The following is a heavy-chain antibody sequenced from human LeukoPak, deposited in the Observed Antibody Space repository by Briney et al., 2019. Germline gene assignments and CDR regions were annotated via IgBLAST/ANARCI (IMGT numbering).Heavy chain of an antibody. Sequence: PGGSLRLSCAASGLTVSSNYMSWVRQAPGKGLEWVSGISTGSTYYADSVKGRFTISRDNSKNTLFLQMNSLRAEDTAVYYCAKGVVASSRRDGLDVWGQGTTVTVSS. J-gene: IGHJ6*02. V-gene: IGHV3-53*01. CDR3: AKGVVASSRRDGLDV. CDR1: GLTVSSNY. CDR2: ISTGST. D-gene: IGHD3-22*01.